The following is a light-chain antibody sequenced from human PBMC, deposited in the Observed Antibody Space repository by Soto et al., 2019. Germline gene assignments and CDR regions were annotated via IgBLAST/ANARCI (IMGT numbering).Light chain of an antibody. V-gene: IGLV2-14*01. Sequence: LTQPASVSGSPGQSITISCTGTSSDVGGYNYVSWYQQHPGKAPKLMIYDVSNRPSGVSNRFSGSKSGNTASLTISGIQAEDEADYYCSSYTSSSTLVVFGGGTKLTVL. CDR1: SSDVGGYNY. CDR2: DVS. J-gene: IGLJ2*01. CDR3: SSYTSSSTLVV.